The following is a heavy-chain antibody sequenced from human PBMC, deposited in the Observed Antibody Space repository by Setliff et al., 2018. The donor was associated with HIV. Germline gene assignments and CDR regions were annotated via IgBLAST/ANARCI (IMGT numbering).Heavy chain of an antibody. J-gene: IGHJ4*02. CDR3: ARLRIPGDS. CDR2: ISGSSGYE. Sequence: PGGSLRLSCAASGFTFSGYNLNWVRQAPGKGLEWVSSISGSSGYEYYADSVKGRFTISRDSAKIPLYLQTSSLRAEDTAVYYCARLRIPGDSWGQGTLVTVSS. CDR1: GFTFSGYN. V-gene: IGHV3-21*06.